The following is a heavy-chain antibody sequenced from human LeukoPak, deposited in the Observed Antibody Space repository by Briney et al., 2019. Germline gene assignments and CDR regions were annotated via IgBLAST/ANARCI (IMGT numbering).Heavy chain of an antibody. CDR1: GGSISSSSYY. Sequence: SETLSLTCTVSGGSISSSSYYWGWIRQPPGKGLEWIGSIYYSGSTYYNPSLKSRVTISVDTSKNQLSLKLSSMTAADTAVYYCARQWLVSPLFDYWGQGTLVTVSS. J-gene: IGHJ4*02. V-gene: IGHV4-39*01. D-gene: IGHD6-19*01. CDR2: IYYSGST. CDR3: ARQWLVSPLFDY.